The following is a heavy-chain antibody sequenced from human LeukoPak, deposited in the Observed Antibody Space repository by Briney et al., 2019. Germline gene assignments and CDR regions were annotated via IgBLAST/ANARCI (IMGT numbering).Heavy chain of an antibody. J-gene: IGHJ4*02. Sequence: PSETLSLTCAVSGYSISSGYYWGWIRQPPGKGLEWIGSIYHSGSTYYNPSLKSRVTISVDTSKNQFSLKLSSVTAADTAVYYCARHYSNYYYWGQGTLVTVSS. CDR1: GYSISSGYY. D-gene: IGHD4-11*01. CDR2: IYHSGST. V-gene: IGHV4-38-2*01. CDR3: ARHYSNYYY.